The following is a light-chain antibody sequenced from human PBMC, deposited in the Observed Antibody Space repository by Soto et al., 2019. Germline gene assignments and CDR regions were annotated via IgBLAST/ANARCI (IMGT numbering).Light chain of an antibody. J-gene: IGLJ1*01. CDR3: KSYDTSPTYV. Sequence: QSVLMQPPSVSGAPGQSVTISCTGTSSNVGAGYGVYWYQKLPGTAPKLLILEDTNRPSGLPDRFSASTSGISASLTITGLQAEDEADYYGKSYDTSPTYVFGTGTKLTVL. CDR1: SSNVGAGYG. CDR2: EDT. V-gene: IGLV1-40*01.